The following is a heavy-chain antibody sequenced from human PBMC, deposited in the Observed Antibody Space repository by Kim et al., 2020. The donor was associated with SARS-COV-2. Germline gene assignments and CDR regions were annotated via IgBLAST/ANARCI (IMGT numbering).Heavy chain of an antibody. Sequence: GETTYAQSFQRRLTMTADTSTDTAYMELNRLRSEDTAMYYCALDRLGLNYWGRGTLVTVSS. J-gene: IGHJ4*02. CDR3: ALDRLGLNY. CDR2: GET. V-gene: IGHV1-24*01. D-gene: IGHD3-22*01.